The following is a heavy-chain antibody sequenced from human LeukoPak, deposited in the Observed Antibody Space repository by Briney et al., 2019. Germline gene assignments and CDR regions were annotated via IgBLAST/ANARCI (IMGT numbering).Heavy chain of an antibody. Sequence: ASVKVSCTTSGYTFTHYYMPWVRQAPGQGIEWMGIINPSGGSTSYAQKFQGRVTFTRDTSTSTVYMELSSLSSEDTAVYYCARDEGPPRYNWNYGGPDFWGQGALVTV. J-gene: IGHJ4*02. V-gene: IGHV1-46*01. CDR2: INPSGGST. D-gene: IGHD1-7*01. CDR3: ARDEGPPRYNWNYGGPDF. CDR1: GYTFTHYY.